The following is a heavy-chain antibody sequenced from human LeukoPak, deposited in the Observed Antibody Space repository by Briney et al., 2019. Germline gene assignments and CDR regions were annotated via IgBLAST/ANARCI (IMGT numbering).Heavy chain of an antibody. J-gene: IGHJ4*02. V-gene: IGHV3-66*02. CDR3: ARGTPSYSSSQNYFDY. Sequence: GGSLRLSCAASGFTVSSNYMSWVRQAPGEGLEWVSVIHTGGTTYYSDSVKGRFTISRDNSKNTLYLQMNGLRTEDTAVYYCARGTPSYSSSQNYFDYWGQGTLVTVSS. CDR1: GFTVSSNY. CDR2: IHTGGTT. D-gene: IGHD6-6*01.